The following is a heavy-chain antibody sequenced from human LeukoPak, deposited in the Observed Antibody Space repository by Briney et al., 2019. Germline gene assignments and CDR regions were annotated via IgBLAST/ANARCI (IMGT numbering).Heavy chain of an antibody. V-gene: IGHV3-21*01. D-gene: IGHD2-2*01. CDR2: ISSSSSYI. CDR1: GFTFSSYS. J-gene: IGHJ4*02. CDR3: ARGAEGRYCSSTSCLDY. Sequence: GGSLRLSCAASGFTFSSYSMNWVRQAPGKGLEWVPSISSSSSYIYYADSVKGRFTISRDNAKNSLYLQMNSLRAEDTAVYYCARGAEGRYCSSTSCLDYWGQGTLVTVSS.